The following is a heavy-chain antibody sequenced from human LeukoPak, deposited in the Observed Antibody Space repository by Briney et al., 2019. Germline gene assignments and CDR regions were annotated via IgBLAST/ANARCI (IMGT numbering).Heavy chain of an antibody. CDR2: SYYTGST. CDR1: GGSVSTYH. Sequence: SETLSLTCTVSGGSVSTYHWGWIRRPPGKGLEWIGYSYYTGSTNYNPSLTGRVTISVDMSKNQFSLKLISVTAADTAVYHCARVRGGYDAIDHWGQGTLVTVSS. J-gene: IGHJ4*02. CDR3: ARVRGGYDAIDH. D-gene: IGHD5-12*01. V-gene: IGHV4-59*02.